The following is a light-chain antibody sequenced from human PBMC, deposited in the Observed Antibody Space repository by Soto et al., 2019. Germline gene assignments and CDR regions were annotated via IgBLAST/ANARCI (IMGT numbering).Light chain of an antibody. CDR3: QQYNNWWT. CDR1: QSVDSN. J-gene: IGKJ1*01. Sequence: EIVMTQSPPTLSVSPGERATLSCRASQSVDSNLAWYQQKPGQAPRLLIYGASTRATGISARFSGSGSGTEFTLTISSLQSEDFGVYYCQQYNNWWTFGQGTKVDIK. V-gene: IGKV3-15*01. CDR2: GAS.